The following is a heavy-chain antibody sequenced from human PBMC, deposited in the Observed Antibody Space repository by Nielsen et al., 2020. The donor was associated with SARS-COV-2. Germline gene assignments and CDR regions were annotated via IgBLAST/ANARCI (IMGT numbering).Heavy chain of an antibody. CDR1: GYSFTSYW. J-gene: IGHJ4*02. CDR2: IYPGDSDT. Sequence: GESLKISCKGSGYSFTSYWIGWVRQMPGKGLEWMGIIYPGDSDTRYSPSFQGQVTISADKSISTAYLQWSSLKASDTAMYYCARLGGITDYYGSGSYPLDYWGQGTLVTVSS. D-gene: IGHD3-10*01. V-gene: IGHV5-51*01. CDR3: ARLGGITDYYGSGSYPLDY.